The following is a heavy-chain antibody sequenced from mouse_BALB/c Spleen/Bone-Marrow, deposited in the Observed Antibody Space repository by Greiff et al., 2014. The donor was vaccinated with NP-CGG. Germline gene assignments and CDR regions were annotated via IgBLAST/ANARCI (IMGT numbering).Heavy chain of an antibody. CDR2: INPSTGYT. J-gene: IGHJ3*01. V-gene: IGHV1-7*01. CDR1: GYTFTSYW. CDR3: ARRAYGGSYGFAY. Sequence: VQVVESGAELAKPGASVKMSCKASGYTFTSYWMHWVKQRPGQGLEWIGYINPSTGYTEYNQKFKDKATLTAYKSSSTAYMQLSSLSSEDSAFYYCARRAYGGSYGFAYWGQGTLVTVSA. D-gene: IGHD1-1*01.